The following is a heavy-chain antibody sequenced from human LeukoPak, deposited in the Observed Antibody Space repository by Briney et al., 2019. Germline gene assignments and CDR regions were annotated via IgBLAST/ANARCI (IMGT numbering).Heavy chain of an antibody. CDR2: VRQDGSET. V-gene: IGHV3-7*01. Sequence: PGGSLRLSCAASGFTFSNYWMSWVRQPPGKGLEWVANVRQDGSETYYVDSVKGRFTISRDNTKNSLYLQMNSLRAADTAVYYCARPPYSGGWYLMFWGQGTLVTVSS. CDR1: GFTFSNYW. CDR3: ARPPYSGGWYLMF. D-gene: IGHD6-19*01. J-gene: IGHJ4*02.